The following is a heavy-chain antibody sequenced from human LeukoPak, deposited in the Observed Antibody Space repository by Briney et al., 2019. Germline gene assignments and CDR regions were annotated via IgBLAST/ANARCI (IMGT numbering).Heavy chain of an antibody. Sequence: KVSCKASGGTFSSYAISWVRQAPGQGLEWMGGIIPIFGTANYAQKFQGRVTITADESTSTAYMELSSLRSEDTAVYYCAREGGAAAGTGYFDYWGQGTLVTVSS. CDR3: AREGGAAAGTGYFDY. CDR1: GGTFSSYA. CDR2: IIPIFGTA. D-gene: IGHD6-13*01. V-gene: IGHV1-69*01. J-gene: IGHJ4*02.